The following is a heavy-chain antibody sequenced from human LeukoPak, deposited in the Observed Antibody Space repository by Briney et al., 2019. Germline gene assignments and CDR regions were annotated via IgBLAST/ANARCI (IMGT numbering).Heavy chain of an antibody. Sequence: GGSLRLSCAASGFTFSSYNMNWVRRAPGKGLGWVSSISSSSSYIYYADSVKGRFTISRDNAKNSLFLQMNSLRAEDTAMYYCARDLPTVTTLLPSLSYFDYWGQGTLVTVSS. D-gene: IGHD4-17*01. J-gene: IGHJ4*02. CDR3: ARDLPTVTTLLPSLSYFDY. CDR2: ISSSSSYI. CDR1: GFTFSSYN. V-gene: IGHV3-21*01.